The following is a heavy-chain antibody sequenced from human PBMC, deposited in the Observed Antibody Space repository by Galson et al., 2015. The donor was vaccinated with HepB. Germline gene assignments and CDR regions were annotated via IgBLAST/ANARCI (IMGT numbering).Heavy chain of an antibody. CDR1: GYTFTTNG. CDR2: ISANSGNT. CDR3: GIDRDYRFEY. V-gene: IGHV1-18*04. J-gene: IGHJ4*02. D-gene: IGHD4/OR15-4a*01. Sequence: SVKVSCKASGYTFTTNGISWVRQAPGQGLEWMGWISANSGNTKYAQNLQGRVTLTRATSTSTAYLELRSLRSDDATAYYCGIDRDYRFEYWGPGTLVTVSS.